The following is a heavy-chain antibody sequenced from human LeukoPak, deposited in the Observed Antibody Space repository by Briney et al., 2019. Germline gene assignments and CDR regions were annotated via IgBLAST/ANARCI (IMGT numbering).Heavy chain of an antibody. Sequence: GGSLRLSCAAPGFTFSSYSMNWVRQAPGKGLEWVSSISSSSSYIYYADSVKGRFTISRDNAKNSLYLQMNSLRAEDTAVYYCARDRTTFRYFDYWGQGTLVTVSS. CDR1: GFTFSSYS. V-gene: IGHV3-21*01. CDR2: ISSSSSYI. CDR3: ARDRTTFRYFDY. D-gene: IGHD1-1*01. J-gene: IGHJ4*02.